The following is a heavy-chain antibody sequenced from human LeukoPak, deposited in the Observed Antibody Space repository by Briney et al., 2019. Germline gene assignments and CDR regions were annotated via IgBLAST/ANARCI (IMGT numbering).Heavy chain of an antibody. D-gene: IGHD2-15*01. CDR2: IIPILGIA. Sequence: SVKVSCKASEGTFSSYAISWVRQAPGQGLEWMGRIIPILGIANYAQKFQGRVTITADKSTSTAYMELSSLRSEDTAVYYCATSVVVAATPGYYGMDVWGQGTTVTVSS. J-gene: IGHJ6*02. CDR3: ATSVVVAATPGYYGMDV. V-gene: IGHV1-69*04. CDR1: EGTFSSYA.